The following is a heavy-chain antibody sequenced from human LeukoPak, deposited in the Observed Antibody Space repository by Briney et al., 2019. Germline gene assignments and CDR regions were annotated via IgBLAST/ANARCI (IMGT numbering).Heavy chain of an antibody. V-gene: IGHV4-34*01. CDR1: GGSFSGYY. D-gene: IGHD3-10*01. CDR3: ARRLGRKFGERFYYYHYMDV. CDR2: MNHSGST. Sequence: SETLSLTCGVYGGSFSGYYWTWIRQPPGKGPEWIGEMNHSGSTNYNPSLKSRVTISVDTSKNQFSLKLSSVTAADTAVYYCARRLGRKFGERFYYYHYMDVWGKGTTVTISS. J-gene: IGHJ6*03.